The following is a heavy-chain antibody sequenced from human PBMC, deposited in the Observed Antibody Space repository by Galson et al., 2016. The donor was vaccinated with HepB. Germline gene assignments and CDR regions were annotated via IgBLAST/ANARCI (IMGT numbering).Heavy chain of an antibody. CDR1: GLNFSAHS. D-gene: IGHD5-24*01. CDR2: ISTTGTYM. J-gene: IGHJ4*02. V-gene: IGHV3-21*01. Sequence: SLRLSCAVSGLNFSAHSFNWVRQAPGKGLEWVASISTTGTYMYYADSMRGRFTISRDNALNSLSLQMNSLGDGDTALYFCARTATSGTHFDYWGQGTLVTVSS. CDR3: ARTATSGTHFDY.